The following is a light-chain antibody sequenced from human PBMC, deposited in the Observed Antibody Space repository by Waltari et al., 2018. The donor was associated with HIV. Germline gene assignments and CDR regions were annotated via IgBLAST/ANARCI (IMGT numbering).Light chain of an antibody. J-gene: IGKJ3*01. V-gene: IGKV1-9*01. Sequence: DIQLTQSPSFLSASVGDRVTVTCRASQDINRYFAWYQQKPGKAPKLLIYGTSFLSSGVPSRFRGSGSGTEFILTITSLQPEDFATYYCQQVYSYPLTFGPGTKVDI. CDR1: QDINRY. CDR3: QQVYSYPLT. CDR2: GTS.